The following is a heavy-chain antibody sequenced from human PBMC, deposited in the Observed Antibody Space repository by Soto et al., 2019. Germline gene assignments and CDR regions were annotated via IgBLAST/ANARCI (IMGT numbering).Heavy chain of an antibody. CDR2: IYYSGST. V-gene: IGHV4-30-4*01. J-gene: IGHJ3*02. CDR3: ARVPHYDSRGGGAFDI. CDR1: GGSISSGDYY. D-gene: IGHD3-22*01. Sequence: LSLTCTVSGGSISSGDYYWSWIRQPPGKGLEWIGYIYYSGSTYYNPSLKSRVTISVDTSKNQFSLKLSSVTAADTAVYYCARVPHYDSRGGGAFDIWGQGTMVTVSS.